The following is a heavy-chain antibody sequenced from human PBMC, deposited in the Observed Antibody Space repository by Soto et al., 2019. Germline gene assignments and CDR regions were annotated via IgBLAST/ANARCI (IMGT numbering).Heavy chain of an antibody. CDR1: GYSFTSYW. J-gene: IGHJ4*02. V-gene: IGHV5-51*04. CDR2: IYPGDSDT. D-gene: IGHD6-13*01. CDR3: ARVIAAAGTFDY. Sequence: ESLKISCKGSGYSFTSYWIGWVRQMPGKGLEWVGIIYPGDSDTRYSPSFQGQVTISADKPISTAYLQWSSLKASDTAMYYCARVIAAAGTFDYWGQGTLVTVSS.